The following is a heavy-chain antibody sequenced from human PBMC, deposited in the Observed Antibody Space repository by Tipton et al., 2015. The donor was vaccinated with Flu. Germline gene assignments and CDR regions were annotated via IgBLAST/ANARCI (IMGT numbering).Heavy chain of an antibody. CDR1: GFTFSSYW. J-gene: IGHJ6*02. CDR3: ARDWGAIGGIYYYGMDV. CDR2: IKQDGSEK. V-gene: IGHV3-7*01. Sequence: SLRLSCAASGFTFSSYWMNWVRQAPGKGLEWVANIKQDGSEKYYVDSVKGRFTISRDNAKNSLYLQMNSLRAEDTAVYYCARDWGAIGGIYYYGMDVWGQGTTVIVSS. D-gene: IGHD3-16*01.